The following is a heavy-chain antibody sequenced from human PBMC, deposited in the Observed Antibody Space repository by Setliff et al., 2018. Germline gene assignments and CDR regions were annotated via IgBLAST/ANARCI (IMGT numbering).Heavy chain of an antibody. J-gene: IGHJ5*02. Sequence: GASVKVSCKASGYIFTSNAIHWVRQAPGQRLEWMGWISAAGGDAKYSQKFQDRVTITRDTSATTAYIGLSSLRSEDTAVYYCARDPFRNYDTAPVWFDPWGQGTQVTVSS. CDR1: GYIFTSNA. CDR3: ARDPFRNYDTAPVWFDP. D-gene: IGHD3-22*01. CDR2: ISAAGGDA. V-gene: IGHV1-3*01.